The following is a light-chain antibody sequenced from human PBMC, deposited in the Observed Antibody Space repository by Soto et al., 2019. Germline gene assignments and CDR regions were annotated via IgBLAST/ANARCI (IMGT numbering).Light chain of an antibody. CDR3: QQYNNWPPLT. CDR2: GAS. CDR1: QSVGHS. Sequence: EVVMTQAPATLSVSPGERATLSCRASQSVGHSLAWYQHKPGQAPRLLIYGASTRATGIPARFSGSGSGTQFTLTISSLQSEDFAVYFCQQYNNWPPLTFGGGTKVDIK. V-gene: IGKV3-15*01. J-gene: IGKJ4*01.